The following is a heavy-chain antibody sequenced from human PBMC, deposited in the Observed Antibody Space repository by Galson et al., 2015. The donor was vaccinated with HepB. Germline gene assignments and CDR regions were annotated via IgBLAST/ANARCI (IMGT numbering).Heavy chain of an antibody. CDR2: IKSKTDGGTT. CDR3: TTDVLYSTFWSWFNP. CDR1: GFTFNNAW. Sequence: SLRLSCAASGFTFNNAWMSWVRQPPGEGLEWVGHIKSKTDGGTTDYAAPVKGRFTISRNDSKNTLYLQMNGLKTDDTAVYYCTTDVLYSTFWSWFNPWGQGTLVTVSS. J-gene: IGHJ5*02. V-gene: IGHV3-15*01. D-gene: IGHD6-13*01.